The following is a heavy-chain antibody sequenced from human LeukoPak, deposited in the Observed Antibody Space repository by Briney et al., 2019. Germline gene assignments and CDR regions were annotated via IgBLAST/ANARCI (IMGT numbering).Heavy chain of an antibody. CDR1: GFIHSSYA. CDR3: AKDAKCQQLAQGAYYFDH. D-gene: IGHD6-13*01. Sequence: GGSLRLSCGASGFIHSSYAMSCVRRARGRGLEWVSAISGSGGSTYYADSVKGRFTISRDNSKITLYLQMNSLRAEHTAVYYCAKDAKCQQLAQGAYYFDHWGQGTLVTVSS. J-gene: IGHJ4*02. CDR2: ISGSGGST. V-gene: IGHV3-23*01.